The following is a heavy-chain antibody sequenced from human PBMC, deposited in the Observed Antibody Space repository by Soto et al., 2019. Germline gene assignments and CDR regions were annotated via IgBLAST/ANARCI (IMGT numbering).Heavy chain of an antibody. CDR1: GGSISSSNW. J-gene: IGHJ4*02. CDR3: ATMGTPATGLYFFDY. CDR2: IYHSGST. V-gene: IGHV4-4*02. D-gene: IGHD2-15*01. Sequence: SETLSLTCAVSGGSISSSNWWSWVRQPPGKGLEWIGDIYHSGSTNYNPSLKSRVTISVDTSKNQFSLNLSFVTAADTAVYYCATMGTPATGLYFFDYWGQGSLVTVSS.